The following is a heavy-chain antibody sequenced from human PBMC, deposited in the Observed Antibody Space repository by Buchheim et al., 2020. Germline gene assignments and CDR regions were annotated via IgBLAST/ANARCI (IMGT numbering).Heavy chain of an antibody. J-gene: IGHJ4*02. CDR2: IYYSGST. V-gene: IGHV4-39*01. CDR3: ARQLSVTGTRSQFDY. Sequence: QLQLQESGPGLVKPSETLSLTCTVSGDSISSTSYYWGWVRQPPGKGLEWIGNIYYSGSTYYTPSLRGRVTISVDTPKNQLSLRLTSVTAADTAVYYCARQLSVTGTRSQFDYWGQGTL. D-gene: IGHD2-21*02. CDR1: GDSISSTSYY.